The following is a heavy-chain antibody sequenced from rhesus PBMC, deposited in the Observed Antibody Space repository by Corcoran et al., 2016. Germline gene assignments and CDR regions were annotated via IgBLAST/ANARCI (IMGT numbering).Heavy chain of an antibody. CDR2: IYGSGSIP. D-gene: IGHD1-44*02. V-gene: IGHV4-169*02. J-gene: IGHJ4*01. Sequence: QLQLQESGPGLVKPSETLSVTCAVSGGSISSSYWSWIRQAPGKGLEWFWYIYGSGSIPNYNPPLKSRVTLAGDTSKNQRSLKLSSVTTAETAVYYCARDRSGSYLYFDYWGQVVLVTVSS. CDR1: GGSISSSY. CDR3: ARDRSGSYLYFDY.